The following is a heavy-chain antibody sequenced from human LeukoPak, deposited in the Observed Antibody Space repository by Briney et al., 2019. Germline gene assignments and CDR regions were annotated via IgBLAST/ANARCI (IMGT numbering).Heavy chain of an antibody. CDR2: IYYTGST. V-gene: IGHV4-59*01. CDR1: GGSISSYY. J-gene: IGHJ1*01. CDR3: ARDAGYCSSSSCGAYFQH. Sequence: PSETLSLTCTVSGGSISSYYWSWIRQPPGKGLEWIGYIYYTGSTNYNPSLKSRVIISVDTSKNQFSLKLSSLTAADTAVYYCARDAGYCSSSSCGAYFQHWGQGTLVTVSS. D-gene: IGHD2-2*01.